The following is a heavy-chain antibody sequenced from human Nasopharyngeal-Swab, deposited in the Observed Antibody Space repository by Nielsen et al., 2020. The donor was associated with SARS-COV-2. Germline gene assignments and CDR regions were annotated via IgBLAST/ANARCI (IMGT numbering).Heavy chain of an antibody. D-gene: IGHD6-19*01. V-gene: IGHV3-30-3*01. Sequence: GGSLRLSCAASGFTFSSYAMHWVRQAPGKGLEWVAVISYDGSNKYYADSVKGRFTISRDNSKNTLYLQMNSLRAEDTAVYYCAGDEGGGWRPWGQGTLVTVSS. J-gene: IGHJ4*02. CDR2: ISYDGSNK. CDR1: GFTFSSYA. CDR3: AGDEGGGWRP.